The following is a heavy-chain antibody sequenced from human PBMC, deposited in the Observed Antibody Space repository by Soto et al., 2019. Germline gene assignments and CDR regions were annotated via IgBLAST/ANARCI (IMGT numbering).Heavy chain of an antibody. V-gene: IGHV1-69*06. Sequence: QVQLVQSGAEVKKPGSSVKVSCKASGGTFSSYAISWVRQAPGQGLEWMGGIIPIFGTANYAQKFQGRVTITADKSTITAYMELSSLRSEDTAVYYCARERGVARPPLYYYYGMDVWGQGTTVTVSS. CDR1: GGTFSSYA. CDR2: IIPIFGTA. J-gene: IGHJ6*02. CDR3: ARERGVARPPLYYYYGMDV. D-gene: IGHD6-6*01.